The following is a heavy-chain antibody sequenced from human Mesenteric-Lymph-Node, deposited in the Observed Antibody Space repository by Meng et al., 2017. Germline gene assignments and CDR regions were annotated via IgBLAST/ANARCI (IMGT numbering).Heavy chain of an antibody. CDR3: SRALNDDIGETF. Sequence: GESLKISCAACGFTFSSYDMHWVRQATGKGLEWVSAIGTAGDTYYPGSVKGQFTISRENAKNTLYLQMNNLRAEDTAVYYCSRALNDDIGETFWGQGTLVTVSS. J-gene: IGHJ4*02. D-gene: IGHD2-21*01. V-gene: IGHV3-13*03. CDR2: IGTAGDT. CDR1: GFTFSSYD.